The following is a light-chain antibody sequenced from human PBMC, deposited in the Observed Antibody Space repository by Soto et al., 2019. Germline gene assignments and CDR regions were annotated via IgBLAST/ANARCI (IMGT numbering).Light chain of an antibody. CDR3: QQYNSFPLT. Sequence: DIQMTQSPSTLSASVGDRVTITCRASQSFSSWLAWYQQKPGKAPKLLIYKTSSLESGVPSRFSGSGSGTEFTLTISSLQPDDFATYYCQQYNSFPLTFGGGTKVEIK. J-gene: IGKJ4*01. CDR1: QSFSSW. V-gene: IGKV1-5*03. CDR2: KTS.